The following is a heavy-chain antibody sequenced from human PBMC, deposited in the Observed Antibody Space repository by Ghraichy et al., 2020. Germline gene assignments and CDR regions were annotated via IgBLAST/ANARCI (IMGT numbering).Heavy chain of an antibody. CDR2: IYYSGST. CDR3: ARAFGGVIATDY. D-gene: IGHD3-16*02. Sequence: SETLSLTCTVSGGSISSYYWSWIRQPPGKGLEWIGYIYYSGSTNYNPSLKSRVTISVDTSKNQFSLKLSSVTAADTAVYYCARAFGGVIATDYWGQGTLVTVSS. J-gene: IGHJ4*02. CDR1: GGSISSYY. V-gene: IGHV4-59*01.